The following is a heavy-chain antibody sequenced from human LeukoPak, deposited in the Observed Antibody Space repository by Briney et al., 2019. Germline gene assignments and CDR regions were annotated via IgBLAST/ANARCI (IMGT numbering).Heavy chain of an antibody. CDR1: GFTFSDYH. V-gene: IGHV3-11*01. D-gene: IGHD3-16*01. Sequence: PGGSLRLSCAASGFTFSDYHMSWLRQAPGKGLEWVSYISSSGNTIYYADSVKGRFTISRDIANSSLSLQMNSLRAEDTAVYYCVRAIGDYYYGMDVWGQGTTVTVSS. CDR3: VRAIGDYYYGMDV. CDR2: ISSSGNTI. J-gene: IGHJ6*02.